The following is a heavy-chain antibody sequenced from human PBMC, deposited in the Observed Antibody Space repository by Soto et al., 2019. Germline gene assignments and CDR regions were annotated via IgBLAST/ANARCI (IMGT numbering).Heavy chain of an antibody. CDR1: GFTFSFYA. V-gene: IGHV3-30-3*01. Sequence: QVLLVESGGGVVQPGRSLRLSCAASGFTFSFYAMHWVRQAPGKGLEWVAVISYDGSNKYYADSVKGRFTISRDNSQSSLYLQLDSLRAEDTAVYYCARGLRRGDRSYPAFDIGGQGTMVTVSS. CDR3: ARGLRRGDRSYPAFDI. CDR2: ISYDGSNK. J-gene: IGHJ3*02. D-gene: IGHD3-10*01.